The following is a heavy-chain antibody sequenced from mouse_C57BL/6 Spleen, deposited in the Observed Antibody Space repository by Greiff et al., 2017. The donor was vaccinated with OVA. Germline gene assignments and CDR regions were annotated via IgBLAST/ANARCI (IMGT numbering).Heavy chain of an antibody. D-gene: IGHD1-1*01. CDR2: IDPEDGET. J-gene: IGHJ2*01. Sequence: EVQGVESGAELVKPGASVKLSCTASGFNIKDYYMHWVKQRTEQGLEWIGRIDPEDGETKYAPKFQGKATITADTSSNTAYLQLSSLTSEDTAVYYCARVTTVVATVDYWGQGTTLTVSS. CDR1: GFNIKDYY. CDR3: ARVTTVVATVDY. V-gene: IGHV14-2*01.